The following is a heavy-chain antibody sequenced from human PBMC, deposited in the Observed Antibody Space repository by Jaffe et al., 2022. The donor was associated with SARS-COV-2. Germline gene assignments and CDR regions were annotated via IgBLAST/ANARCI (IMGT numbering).Heavy chain of an antibody. D-gene: IGHD5-18*01. CDR1: GSTFTNYA. J-gene: IGHJ4*02. CDR3: ARGGDTGIFDS. Sequence: QVQLVQSGAEVKKPGASVKVSCKASGSTFTNYAKHWVRQAPGQGLEWMGWINAGSGNRGYSQKFQGRVTITRDTSASIAYMELSSLTSEDTAVYYCARGGDTGIFDSWGQGTLVTVSS. CDR2: INAGSGNR. V-gene: IGHV1-3*01.